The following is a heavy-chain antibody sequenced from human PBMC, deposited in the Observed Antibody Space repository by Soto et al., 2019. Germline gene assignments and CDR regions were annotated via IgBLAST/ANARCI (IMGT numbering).Heavy chain of an antibody. CDR3: AKVALRQWLVDY. CDR2: ISYDGSNK. CDR1: GFTFSSYD. Sequence: GGSLRLSCAASGFTFSSYDMHWVRQAPGKGLEWVAVISYDGSNKYYADSVKGRFTISRDNSKNTLYLQMNSLRAEDTAVYYCAKVALRQWLVDYWGQGTLVTVSS. V-gene: IGHV3-30*18. J-gene: IGHJ4*02. D-gene: IGHD6-19*01.